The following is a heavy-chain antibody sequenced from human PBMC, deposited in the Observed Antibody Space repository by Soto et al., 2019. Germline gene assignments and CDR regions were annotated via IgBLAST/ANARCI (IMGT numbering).Heavy chain of an antibody. CDR1: GYTLTELS. D-gene: IGHD6-13*01. CDR2: FDPEDGET. V-gene: IGHV1-24*01. J-gene: IGHJ5*02. CDR3: ATQQFLAAARWFDP. Sequence: GASVKVSCKVSGYTLTELSMHWVRQAPGKGLEWMGGFDPEDGETIYAQKFQGRVTMTEDTSTDTAYMELSSLRSEDTAVYYCATQQFLAAARWFDPWGQGTLVTVSS.